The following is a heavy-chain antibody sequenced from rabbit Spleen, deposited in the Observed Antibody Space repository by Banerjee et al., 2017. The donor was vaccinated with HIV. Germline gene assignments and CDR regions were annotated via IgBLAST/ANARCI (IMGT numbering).Heavy chain of an antibody. Sequence: QQQLVESGGGLVKPGASLTLTCTASGFSFSSSYYIYWVRQAPGKGLEWIGCMHTAFGTIYYANWAKGRFTISKTSSTTVTLQMTSLTAADTATYFCARDTTAGSVYAFNLWGPGTLVTVS. J-gene: IGHJ4*01. CDR2: MHTAFGTI. D-gene: IGHD4-2*01. CDR3: ARDTTAGSVYAFNL. CDR1: GFSFSSSYY. V-gene: IGHV1S45*01.